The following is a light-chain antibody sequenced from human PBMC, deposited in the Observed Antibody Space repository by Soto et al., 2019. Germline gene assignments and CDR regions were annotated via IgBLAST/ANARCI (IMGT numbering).Light chain of an antibody. CDR1: QSISNH. CDR2: AAS. Sequence: DIQMTQSPSSLSASVDDRVIITCRASQSISNHLNWYQQKPGKAPKLLIFAASSLQSGVPSRFSGSGSGTDFTLTISSLQPEDFATYYCQQANSFPWTFGQGTKVDIK. J-gene: IGKJ1*01. CDR3: QQANSFPWT. V-gene: IGKV1-39*01.